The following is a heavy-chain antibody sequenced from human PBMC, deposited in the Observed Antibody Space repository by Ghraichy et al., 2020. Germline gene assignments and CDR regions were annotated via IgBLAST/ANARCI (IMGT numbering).Heavy chain of an antibody. V-gene: IGHV4-31*03. CDR2: IYYSGST. CDR3: ARGGNIVVVTAVDRTDAFDI. CDR1: GGSISSGGYY. Sequence: TLSLTCTVSGGSISSGGYYWSWIRQHPGKGLEWIGYIYYSGSTYYNPSLKSRVTISVDTSKNQFSLKLSSVTAADTAVYYCARGGNIVVVTAVDRTDAFDIWGQGTMVTVSS. D-gene: IGHD2-21*02. J-gene: IGHJ3*02.